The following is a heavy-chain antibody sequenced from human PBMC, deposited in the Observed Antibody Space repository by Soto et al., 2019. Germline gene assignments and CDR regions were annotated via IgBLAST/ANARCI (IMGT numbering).Heavy chain of an antibody. CDR3: AKDQDDYGDSVLGESYYYHYNGMDV. J-gene: IGHJ6*02. V-gene: IGHV3-23*01. CDR1: GFTFSSYA. D-gene: IGHD4-17*01. CDR2: VSAGGDMT. Sequence: DVQLLESGGHLVQPGGSLRLSCAASGFTFSSYAMSWVRQAPGKGLEWVSSVSAGGDMTYYSDSVKGRFTISRDNSNNALFLQMNSLRIEDTALYYCAKDQDDYGDSVLGESYYYHYNGMDVWGQGTTVTVSS.